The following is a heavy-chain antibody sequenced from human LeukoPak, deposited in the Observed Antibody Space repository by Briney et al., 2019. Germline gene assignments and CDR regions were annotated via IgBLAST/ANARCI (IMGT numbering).Heavy chain of an antibody. D-gene: IGHD3-10*01. Sequence: GGSLRLSCAASGFTFSHYAMTWVRQAPGKGLEWVSIIGLSGGNTYYADSVKGRFTISRDNSKNTLSPQMNSLRAEDTAVYYCAKVSLYGSGNSYFDYWGQGTLVTVSS. J-gene: IGHJ4*02. CDR1: GFTFSHYA. CDR2: IGLSGGNT. V-gene: IGHV3-23*01. CDR3: AKVSLYGSGNSYFDY.